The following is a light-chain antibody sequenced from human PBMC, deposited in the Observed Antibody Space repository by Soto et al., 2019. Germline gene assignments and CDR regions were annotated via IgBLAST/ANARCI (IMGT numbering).Light chain of an antibody. V-gene: IGLV1-40*01. Sequence: QSVLTQPPSVSGAPGQRVTISCTGSSSNIGAGYDVHWYLQLPGTAPKLLIYGNTNRPSGVPDRFSGSKSGSSASLAITGLQAEDEAYYYCQSHDSSLHASVFGTGTKLTVL. CDR1: SSNIGAGYD. J-gene: IGLJ1*01. CDR3: QSHDSSLHASV. CDR2: GNT.